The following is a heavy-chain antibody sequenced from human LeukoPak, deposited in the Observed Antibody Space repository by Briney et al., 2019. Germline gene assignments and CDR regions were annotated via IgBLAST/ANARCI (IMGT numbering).Heavy chain of an antibody. CDR2: ITSNSGGT. J-gene: IGHJ4*02. V-gene: IGHV1-2*06. D-gene: IGHD3-16*01. CDR1: GYTFTDYY. CDR3: ARDKSYDNDY. Sequence: ASVKVSCKASGYTFTDYYMHWVRQAPGQGLEWMGRITSNSGGTSYAQKFQGRVTMTRDTSISTAYMELSRLRSDDTAVYYCARDKSYDNDYWGQGTLVTVSS.